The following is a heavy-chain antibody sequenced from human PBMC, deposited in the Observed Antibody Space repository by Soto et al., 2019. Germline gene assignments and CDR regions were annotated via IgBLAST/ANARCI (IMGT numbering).Heavy chain of an antibody. CDR1: GFTFSSYA. D-gene: IGHD2-2*01. Sequence: GGSLRLSCAASGFTFSSYAMSWVRQAPGKGLEWVSAISGSGGSTYYADSVKGRFTISRDNSKNTLYLQMNSLRAEDTAVYYCAKLVGRYCSSTSCYLAYWGQGTLVTVSS. J-gene: IGHJ4*02. CDR3: AKLVGRYCSSTSCYLAY. V-gene: IGHV3-23*01. CDR2: ISGSGGST.